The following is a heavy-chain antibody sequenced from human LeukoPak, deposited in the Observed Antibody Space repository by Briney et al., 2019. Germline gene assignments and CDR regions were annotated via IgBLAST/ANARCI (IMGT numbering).Heavy chain of an antibody. Sequence: GGSLRLSCAASGFTFSSYEMNWVRQAPGKGLEWVSYISSSGSTIYYADSVKGRFTISRDNAKNSLYLQMNSLRAEDTAVYYCARDRGLLWFGEFRMDVWGQGTTATVSS. D-gene: IGHD3-10*01. J-gene: IGHJ6*02. CDR3: ARDRGLLWFGEFRMDV. CDR2: ISSSGSTI. CDR1: GFTFSSYE. V-gene: IGHV3-48*03.